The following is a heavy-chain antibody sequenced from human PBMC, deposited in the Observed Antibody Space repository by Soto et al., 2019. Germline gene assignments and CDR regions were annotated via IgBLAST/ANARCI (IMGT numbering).Heavy chain of an antibody. Sequence: PSETLSLTCAVYGGSFSGYYWSWIRQPPGKGLEWIGEINHSGSTNYNPSLKSRVTISIDTSKNQFSLKLSSVTAADTAVYYCARVGDTIFGVVNDYWGQGTLVTVSS. CDR2: INHSGST. V-gene: IGHV4-34*01. J-gene: IGHJ4*02. D-gene: IGHD3-3*01. CDR3: ARVGDTIFGVVNDY. CDR1: GGSFSGYY.